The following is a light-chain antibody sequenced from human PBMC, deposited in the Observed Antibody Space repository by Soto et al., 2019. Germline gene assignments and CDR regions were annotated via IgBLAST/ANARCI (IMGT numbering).Light chain of an antibody. V-gene: IGLV1-44*01. Sequence: QSVLTQPPSASGTPGQRVTISCSGSSSNLGDNTVNWYQQLPGTAPKLLIYINNQRPSGVPDRFSGSKSGTSGSLAISGLQSEDEADYYCATWDDSLNAVVFGGGTKLTVL. CDR3: ATWDDSLNAVV. J-gene: IGLJ2*01. CDR2: INN. CDR1: SSNLGDNT.